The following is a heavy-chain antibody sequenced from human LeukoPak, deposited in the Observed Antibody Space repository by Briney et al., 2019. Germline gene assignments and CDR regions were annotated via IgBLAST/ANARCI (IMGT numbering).Heavy chain of an antibody. CDR1: GYTFTGYY. V-gene: IGHV1-2*02. D-gene: IGHD3-9*01. CDR3: ARDHKPYYDIMSSYSPYAFDL. CDR2: INVNSDDT. J-gene: IGHJ3*01. Sequence: ASVKVSCKASGYTFTGYYIHWVRQAPGQGTEWMGGINVNSDDTKYAQKFQGRVTLTRDTSISTAYMELSSLTSDDTAVYYCARDHKPYYDIMSSYSPYAFDLWGQGIMVTVSS.